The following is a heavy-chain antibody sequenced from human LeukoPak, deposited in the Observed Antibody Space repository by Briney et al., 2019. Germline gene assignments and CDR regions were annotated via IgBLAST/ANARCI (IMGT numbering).Heavy chain of an antibody. Sequence: ASVKVSCKASGYTFTIYGISWVRQAPGQGLEWMGWISAYNGNTNYAQKFQGRVTMTKDTSTRTAYMELRSLRSDDTAVYYCARDSRYDEGYWGQGTLVTVSS. V-gene: IGHV1-18*01. J-gene: IGHJ4*02. D-gene: IGHD5-12*01. CDR2: ISAYNGNT. CDR1: GYTFTIYG. CDR3: ARDSRYDEGY.